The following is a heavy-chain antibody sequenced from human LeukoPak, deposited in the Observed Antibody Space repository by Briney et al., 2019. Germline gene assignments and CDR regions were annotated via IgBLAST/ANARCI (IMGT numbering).Heavy chain of an antibody. D-gene: IGHD1-26*01. J-gene: IGHJ4*02. Sequence: GGSLRLSCAVSGFTFSSYDMHWIRQAPGRGLEGVAIILVDGTCKYYTDSVKGRFTISRDNSKNTLSIDMSSLRVEDTAVYYCAKSKWERLVSTHSDYWGQGTRVSVSS. CDR3: AKSKWERLVSTHSDY. CDR1: GFTFSSYD. CDR2: ILVDGTCK. V-gene: IGHV3-30*18.